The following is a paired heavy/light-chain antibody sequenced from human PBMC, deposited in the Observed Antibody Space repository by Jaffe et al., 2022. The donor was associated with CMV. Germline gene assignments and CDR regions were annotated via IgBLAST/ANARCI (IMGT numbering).Heavy chain of an antibody. V-gene: IGHV3-9*01. CDR1: GFTFDDYA. Sequence: EVQLVETGGGLVQPGRSLRLSCAASGFTFDDYAMHWVRQAPGKGLEWVSGISWNSGSINYADSVKGRFTISRDNAKNSLHLQMNSLRPEDTAVYYCAKSGGSSGYPFNQWGQGTLVTVYS. CDR2: ISWNSGSI. J-gene: IGHJ1*01. D-gene: IGHD3-22*01. CDR3: AKSGGSSGYPFNQ.
Light chain of an antibody. CDR1: QSVSSN. Sequence: EIVMTQSPATLSVSPGERATLSCRASQSVSSNLAWYQQKPGQAPRLLIYGASTRATGIPARFSGSGSGTEFTLTISSLQSEDFEVYFCQQYYNWPLTFGGGTKVEIK. J-gene: IGKJ4*01. V-gene: IGKV3-15*01. CDR3: QQYYNWPLT. CDR2: GAS.